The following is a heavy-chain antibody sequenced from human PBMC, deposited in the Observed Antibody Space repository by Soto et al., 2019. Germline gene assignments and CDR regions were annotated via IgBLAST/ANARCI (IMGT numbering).Heavy chain of an antibody. V-gene: IGHV3-66*01. Sequence: EVQLVESGGGLVQPGGSLRLSCAASGFTVSSNYMSWVRQAPGKGLEWVSVIYSGGSTYYADSVKGRFTISRDNSKNTLYLQMNSRGAEDTAVYYCARDRYYYDSRPRNWYFDLWGRGTLVTVSS. CDR3: ARDRYYYDSRPRNWYFDL. CDR1: GFTVSSNY. CDR2: IYSGGST. J-gene: IGHJ2*01. D-gene: IGHD3-22*01.